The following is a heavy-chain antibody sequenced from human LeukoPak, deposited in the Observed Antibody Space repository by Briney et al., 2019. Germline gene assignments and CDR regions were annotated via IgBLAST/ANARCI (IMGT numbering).Heavy chain of an antibody. CDR3: AMGVVTAPDAFDI. CDR1: GGTFSSYA. Sequence: ASVKVSCKASGGTFSSYAISWVRQAPGQGLEWMGRIIPILGIANYAQKFQGRVTMTEDTSTDTAYMELSSLRSEDTAVYYCAMGVVTAPDAFDIWGQGTMVTVSS. D-gene: IGHD2-21*02. J-gene: IGHJ3*02. CDR2: IIPILGIA. V-gene: IGHV1-69*04.